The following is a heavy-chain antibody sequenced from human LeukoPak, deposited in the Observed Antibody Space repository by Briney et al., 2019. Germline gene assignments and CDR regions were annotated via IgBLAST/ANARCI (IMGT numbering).Heavy chain of an antibody. CDR3: ARDLGNWGWNDF. V-gene: IGHV3-33*01. CDR1: GFTFSSYV. Sequence: PGRSLRLSCAASGFTFSSYVMHWVRQAPGKGLEWVAVIWYDGFNKYYADSVKGRFTTSRDNSKNTLYLQMNSLRAEDTAVYYCARDLGNWGWNDFWGQGTLVTVSS. CDR2: IWYDGFNK. D-gene: IGHD7-27*01. J-gene: IGHJ4*02.